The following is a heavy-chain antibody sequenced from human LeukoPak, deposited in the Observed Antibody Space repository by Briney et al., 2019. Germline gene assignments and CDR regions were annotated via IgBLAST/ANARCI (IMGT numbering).Heavy chain of an antibody. CDR2: ISSNGNTI. CDR3: ARYSSGWSFDY. CDR1: GFIFSRYE. J-gene: IGHJ4*02. D-gene: IGHD6-19*01. V-gene: IGHV3-48*03. Sequence: GGSLRLSCAASGFIFSRYEMNWVRQAPGKGLEWVSYISSNGNTIYYADSVKGRFTISRDNAKNSLYLQMNSLRAEDTVVYYCARYSSGWSFDYWGQGTLVTVSS.